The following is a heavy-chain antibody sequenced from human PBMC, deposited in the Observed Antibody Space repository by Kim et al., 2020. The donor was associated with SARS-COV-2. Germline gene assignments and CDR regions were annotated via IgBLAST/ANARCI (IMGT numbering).Heavy chain of an antibody. CDR1: SGSFSAYY. Sequence: SETLSLTCAVYSGSFSAYYWSWIRQPPGKGLEWIGEINHSGSTNYNPSLKSRVTISVDTSKNQFSLKMSSVTAADTAVYYCARVDRRSYDILTGYYKKGYYFDYLGQGTLVTVSS. V-gene: IGHV4-34*01. CDR3: ARVDRRSYDILTGYYKKGYYFDY. D-gene: IGHD3-9*01. CDR2: INHSGST. J-gene: IGHJ4*02.